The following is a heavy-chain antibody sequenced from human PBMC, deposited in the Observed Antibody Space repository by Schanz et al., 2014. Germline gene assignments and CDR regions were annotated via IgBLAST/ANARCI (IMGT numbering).Heavy chain of an antibody. J-gene: IGHJ4*02. CDR2: INTGVNT. D-gene: IGHD3-10*01. CDR1: GFSFGNYG. V-gene: IGHV3-23*01. CDR3: AKYRGYYRVSGSYRELEY. Sequence: EVQLLESGGGLVQPGGSLRLSCEASGFSFGNYGMSWVRQAPGKGLEWVSAINTGVNTYYADSVRGRFTMSRDNSKNTLYLQMNSLRAGDAAVYYCAKYRGYYRVSGSYRELEYWGQGTLVTVSS.